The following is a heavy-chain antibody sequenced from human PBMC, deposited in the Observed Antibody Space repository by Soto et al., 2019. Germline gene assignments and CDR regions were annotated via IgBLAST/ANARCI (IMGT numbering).Heavy chain of an antibody. CDR1: GYTFTSYG. D-gene: IGHD3-22*01. V-gene: IGHV1-18*01. J-gene: IGHJ4*02. CDR2: ISAYNGNT. CDR3: ATALTYYYDSSGSY. Sequence: GASVKVSCKASGYTFTSYGISWVRQAPGQGLEWMGWISAYNGNTNYAQKLQGRVTMTTDTSTSTAYMELRSLRSDDTAVYYCATALTYYYDSSGSYWGQGTLVTVSS.